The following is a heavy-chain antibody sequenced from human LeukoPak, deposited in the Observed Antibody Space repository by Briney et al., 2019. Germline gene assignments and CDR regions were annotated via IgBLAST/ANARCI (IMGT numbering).Heavy chain of an antibody. D-gene: IGHD6-13*01. J-gene: IGHJ4*02. CDR3: AREAAAGHDY. Sequence: SETLSLTCTVSGGSISSYYWSWIRQPPGKGLEWIGYIYYSGSTNYNPSLKSRVTISVDTSENQFSLKLSSVTAADTAVYYCAREAAAGHDYWGQGTLVTVSS. V-gene: IGHV4-59*01. CDR1: GGSISSYY. CDR2: IYYSGST.